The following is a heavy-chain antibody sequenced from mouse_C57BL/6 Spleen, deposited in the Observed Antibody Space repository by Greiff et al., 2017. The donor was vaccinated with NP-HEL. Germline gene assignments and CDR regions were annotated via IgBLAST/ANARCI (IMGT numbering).Heavy chain of an antibody. CDR3: ARSSLLPDY. D-gene: IGHD1-2*01. J-gene: IGHJ2*01. CDR2: IYPSDSET. Sequence: VQLQQPGAELVRPGSSVKLSCKASGYTFTSYWMDWVKQRPGQGLEWIGNIYPSDSETHYNQKFKDKATLTVDKSSSTAYMQLSSLTAEDSAVYYGARSSLLPDYWGQGTTLTVSS. CDR1: GYTFTSYW. V-gene: IGHV1-61*01.